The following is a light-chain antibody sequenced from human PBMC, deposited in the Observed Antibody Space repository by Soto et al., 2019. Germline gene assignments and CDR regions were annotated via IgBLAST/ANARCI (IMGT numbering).Light chain of an antibody. J-gene: IGKJ2*01. Sequence: EIVMTQSPATLSVSPGERDTLSCRASQTVNSNLAWYQQKPGQAPRLLIYGASTRATGIPARFSGSGSGTEFTLTISSLQSEDFAVYYCQQYNNWPPYTFGQGTKVDIK. CDR3: QQYNNWPPYT. CDR2: GAS. V-gene: IGKV3D-15*01. CDR1: QTVNSN.